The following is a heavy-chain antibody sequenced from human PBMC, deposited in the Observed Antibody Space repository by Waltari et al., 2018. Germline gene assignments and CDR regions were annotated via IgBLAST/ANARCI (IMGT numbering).Heavy chain of an antibody. J-gene: IGHJ2*01. CDR3: ARDRETNCGGDWCRYFDL. CDR2: IKQDGSEK. CDR1: GFTFSSYW. D-gene: IGHD2-21*01. Sequence: EVQLVESGGGLVQPGGSLRLSCAASGFTFSSYWMRWFRQAPGKGLEWVANIKQDGSEKYYVDSVKGRFTISRDNAKNSLYLQMNSLRAEDTAVYYCARDRETNCGGDWCRYFDLWGRGTLVTVSS. V-gene: IGHV3-7*01.